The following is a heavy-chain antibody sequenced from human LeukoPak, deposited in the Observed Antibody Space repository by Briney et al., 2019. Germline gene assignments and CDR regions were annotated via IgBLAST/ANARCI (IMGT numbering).Heavy chain of an antibody. CDR2: ISYSGST. D-gene: IGHD6-13*01. CDR1: GGSFSGYY. V-gene: IGHV4-59*01. CDR3: ARARSYSTFDY. Sequence: SETLSLTCAVYGGSFSGYYWSWIRQPPGKGLEWIGYISYSGSTNYNPSLKSRVTISVDTSKNQFSLKLSSVTAADTAVYYCARARSYSTFDYWGQGTLVTVSS. J-gene: IGHJ4*02.